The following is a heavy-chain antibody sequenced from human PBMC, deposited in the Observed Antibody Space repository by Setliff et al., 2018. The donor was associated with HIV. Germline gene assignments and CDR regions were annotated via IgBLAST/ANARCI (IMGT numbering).Heavy chain of an antibody. V-gene: IGHV4-31*03. CDR1: GGSISSGYYY. CDR3: ARGFDYAQRPPLYYFDY. CDR2: IYYSGHP. Sequence: SETLSLTCTVSGGSISSGYYYWSWIRQHPGKGLEWNGYIYYSGHPFYNPSLRSRVTISLDTSTNQFSLKLSSVTAADTAVYYCARGFDYAQRPPLYYFDYWGQGTLVTVSS. J-gene: IGHJ4*02. D-gene: IGHD2-2*01.